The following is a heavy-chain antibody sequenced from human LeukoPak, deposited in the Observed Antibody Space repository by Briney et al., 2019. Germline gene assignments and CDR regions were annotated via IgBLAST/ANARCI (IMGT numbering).Heavy chain of an antibody. D-gene: IGHD4-11*01. CDR2: ISSSSSTT. CDR3: ARGSPYSYYYYYYMDV. Sequence: GGSLRLSCAASGFTFSSYSMNWVRQAPGKGLEWVSYISSSSSTTYYADSVKGRFTISRDNFKNTLYLQMNSLRAEDTAVYYCARGSPYSYYYYYYMDVWGKGTTVTVSS. V-gene: IGHV3-48*01. J-gene: IGHJ6*03. CDR1: GFTFSSYS.